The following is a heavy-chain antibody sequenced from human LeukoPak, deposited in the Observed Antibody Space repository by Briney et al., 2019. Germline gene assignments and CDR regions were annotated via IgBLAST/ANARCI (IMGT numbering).Heavy chain of an antibody. J-gene: IGHJ5*02. V-gene: IGHV3-9*01. CDR2: ISWNSGSI. Sequence: SLRLSCAASGFTFDDYAMHWVRQAPGKGLEWVSGISWNSGSIGYADSVRGRFTISRDNAKNSLYLQMNSLRAEDTALYYCAKGLEFDPWGQGTLVTVSS. CDR1: GFTFDDYA. CDR3: AKGLEFDP.